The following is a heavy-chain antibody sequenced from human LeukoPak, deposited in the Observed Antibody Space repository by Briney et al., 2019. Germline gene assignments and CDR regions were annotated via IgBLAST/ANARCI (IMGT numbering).Heavy chain of an antibody. CDR3: ARVVPYDYGDYGYFDY. Sequence: SDTLTLTCTVSGGSISSYYWSWMRQPPGKGLEGIGYIYYSGSTNYNRSLKYRVTISVDTSKNQFSLTLSSVTAADTAVYYCARVVPYDYGDYGYFDYWGQGTLVTVSS. J-gene: IGHJ4*02. CDR2: IYYSGST. V-gene: IGHV4-59*08. CDR1: GGSISSYY. D-gene: IGHD4-17*01.